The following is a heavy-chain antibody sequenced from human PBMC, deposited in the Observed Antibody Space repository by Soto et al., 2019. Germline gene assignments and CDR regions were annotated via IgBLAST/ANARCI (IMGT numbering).Heavy chain of an antibody. CDR1: GFTFIDSW. J-gene: IGHJ4*02. V-gene: IGHV3-7*01. Sequence: EVQLVESGGGLVQPGGSLRVSCVASGFTFIDSWMTWVRQVPGKGLEWVANINRDGSVTNHVDSMGGRFTISRDNSRNSVYLHMINLRTEDTAIYYCVRESRSGGSWWGRGTLVTVSS. CDR2: INRDGSVT. CDR3: VRESRSGGSW. D-gene: IGHD2-15*01.